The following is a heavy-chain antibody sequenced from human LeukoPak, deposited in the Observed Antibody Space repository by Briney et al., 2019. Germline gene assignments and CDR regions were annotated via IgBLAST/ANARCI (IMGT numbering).Heavy chain of an antibody. V-gene: IGHV1-2*02. J-gene: IGHJ6*02. CDR3: ASEIPAYCSSTSCPLYYYYGMDV. Sequence: GASVKVSFKASGYTFTGYYMHWVRQAPGQGLEWMGWINPNSGGTNYAQKFQGRVTMTRDTSISTAYMELSRLRSDDTAVYYCASEIPAYCSSTSCPLYYYYGMDVWGQGTTVTVSS. CDR1: GYTFTGYY. CDR2: INPNSGGT. D-gene: IGHD2-2*01.